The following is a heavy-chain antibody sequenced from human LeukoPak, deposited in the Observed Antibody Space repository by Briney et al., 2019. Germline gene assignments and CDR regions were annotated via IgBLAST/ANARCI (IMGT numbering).Heavy chain of an antibody. V-gene: IGHV3-48*01. CDR1: GFTFSTYA. J-gene: IGHJ5*02. D-gene: IGHD2-8*01. CDR3: ARDTSRYCTDGVCFNWFDP. Sequence: EGTLRLSCAASGFTFSTYAMTWVRQAPGKGLEWVSYISSSSSTIYYADSVKGRFTISRDNAKNSLYLQMNSLRAEDTAVYYCARDTSRYCTDGVCFNWFDPWGQGTLVTVSS. CDR2: ISSSSSTI.